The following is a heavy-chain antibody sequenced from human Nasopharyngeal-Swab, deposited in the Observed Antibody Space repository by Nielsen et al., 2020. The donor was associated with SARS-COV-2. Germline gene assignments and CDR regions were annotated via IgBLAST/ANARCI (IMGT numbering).Heavy chain of an antibody. Sequence: GGSLRLSCAASGFTFSSYAMTWVRQAPGKGLEWLSVISNGGDSRYYADSVKGRFTISRDDSKNTLYLQMNSLRADDTAIYYCAKGSSGSCYPTSDIWGQGTMVTVSS. CDR2: ISNGGDSR. CDR1: GFTFSSYA. CDR3: AKGSSGSCYPTSDI. V-gene: IGHV3-23*01. J-gene: IGHJ3*02. D-gene: IGHD2-2*01.